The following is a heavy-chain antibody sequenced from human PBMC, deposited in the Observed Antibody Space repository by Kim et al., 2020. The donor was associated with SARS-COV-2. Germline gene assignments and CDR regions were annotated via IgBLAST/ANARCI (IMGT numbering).Heavy chain of an antibody. D-gene: IGHD7-27*01. V-gene: IGHV3-11*01. CDR3: TRGDPGAGDPLL. Sequence: GGSLRLSCEASGFTFSNYYMNWIRIRQTPGKGLEWTAYISYTGSLVYYADSVKGRFTISRDNAKNSLYLQMNSLRGEDTALYYCTRGDPGAGDPLLWGQGTLVTVSS. CDR2: ISYTGSLV. J-gene: IGHJ4*02. CDR1: GFTFSNYY.